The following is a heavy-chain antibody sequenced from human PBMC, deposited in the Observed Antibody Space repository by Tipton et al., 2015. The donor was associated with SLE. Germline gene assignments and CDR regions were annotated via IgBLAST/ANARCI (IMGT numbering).Heavy chain of an antibody. CDR2: IYTSGSP. Sequence: TLSLTCTVSGGSMRSKRYYWSWIRQPAGKGLEWIGRIYTSGSPSSNPSLKSRVTMSVDTAKNQFSLKLSSVTAADTAVYYCARDRPEYSSSYFYYRDVWGKGTTVIVSS. J-gene: IGHJ6*03. D-gene: IGHD6-6*01. CDR1: GGSMRSKRYY. V-gene: IGHV4-61*02. CDR3: ARDRPEYSSSYFYYRDV.